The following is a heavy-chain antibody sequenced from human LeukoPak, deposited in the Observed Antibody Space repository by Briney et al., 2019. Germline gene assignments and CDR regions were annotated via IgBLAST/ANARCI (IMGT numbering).Heavy chain of an antibody. CDR1: GGSVSSGSYY. Sequence: SETLSLTCTVSGGSVSSGSYYWSWIRQPPGKGLEWVGEINHSGSTNYKPSLKSRVTISVDTSKNQFSLKLSSVTAADTAVYYCARGEAAGTFDYWGQGTLVTVSS. CDR3: ARGEAAGTFDY. CDR2: INHSGST. J-gene: IGHJ4*02. D-gene: IGHD6-13*01. V-gene: IGHV4-39*07.